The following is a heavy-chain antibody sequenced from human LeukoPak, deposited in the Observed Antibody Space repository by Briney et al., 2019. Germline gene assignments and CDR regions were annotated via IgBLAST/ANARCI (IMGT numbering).Heavy chain of an antibody. CDR3: ARHMTTANNWFDP. D-gene: IGHD4-17*01. J-gene: IGHJ5*02. Sequence: GASVKVSCKASGYTFTGYYMHWVRQVPGQGLEWMGWINPNSGGTNYEQKFQGRVIMTRDTSISTAYMELSRLRSDDTAVYYCARHMTTANNWFDPWGQGTLVTVSS. V-gene: IGHV1-2*02. CDR1: GYTFTGYY. CDR2: INPNSGGT.